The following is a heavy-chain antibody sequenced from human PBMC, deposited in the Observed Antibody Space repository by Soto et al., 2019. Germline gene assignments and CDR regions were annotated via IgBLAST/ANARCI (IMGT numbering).Heavy chain of an antibody. CDR1: GGSSSSYY. D-gene: IGHD2-2*03. CDR2: IYYSGST. J-gene: IGHJ6*02. Sequence: SETLSLTCTVAGGSSSSYYWSWIRQPPGKGLEWIGYIYYSGSTNYNPSLKSRVTISVDTSKNEFSLRLSSVTAADTAVYYCARLNGYCVSTNCHGYYGMDVWGQGTTVTVSS. CDR3: ARLNGYCVSTNCHGYYGMDV. V-gene: IGHV4-59*08.